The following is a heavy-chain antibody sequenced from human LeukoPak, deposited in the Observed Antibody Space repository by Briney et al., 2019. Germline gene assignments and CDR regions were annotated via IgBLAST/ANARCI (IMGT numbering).Heavy chain of an antibody. D-gene: IGHD3-22*01. V-gene: IGHV3-23*01. CDR1: GFTFSSYA. Sequence: GGSLRLSCAASGFTFSSYAMSWVRQAPGKGLEWVSAISGSGGSTYYADSVKGRFTISRDNSKNTLYLQMNSLRAEDKAVYYCGKKGGGYYVIRGFFGAIDYGGKGSLVSVSS. CDR2: ISGSGGST. J-gene: IGHJ4*02. CDR3: GKKGGGYYVIRGFFGAIDY.